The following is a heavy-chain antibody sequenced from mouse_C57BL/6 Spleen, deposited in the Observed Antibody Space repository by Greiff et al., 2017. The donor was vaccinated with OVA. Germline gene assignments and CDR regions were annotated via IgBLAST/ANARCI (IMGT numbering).Heavy chain of an antibody. D-gene: IGHD1-1*01. CDR1: GYTFTSYW. Sequence: VQLKQPGAELVRPGSSVKLSCKASGYTFTSYWMHWVKQRPIQGLEWIGNIDPSDSETHYNQKFKDKATLTVDKSSSTAYMQLSSLTSEDSAVYYCARSGDYGSSYWYFDVWGTGTTVTVSS. V-gene: IGHV1-52*01. J-gene: IGHJ1*03. CDR3: ARSGDYGSSYWYFDV. CDR2: IDPSDSET.